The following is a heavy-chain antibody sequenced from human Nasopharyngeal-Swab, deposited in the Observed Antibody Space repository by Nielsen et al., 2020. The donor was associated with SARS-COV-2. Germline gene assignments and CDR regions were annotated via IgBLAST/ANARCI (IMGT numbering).Heavy chain of an antibody. CDR1: GYTFTGYY. Sequence: ASVKVSCKASGYTFTGYYMHWVRQAHGQGLEWMGWINPNSGGTNYAQKFQGRVTMTRDTSISTAYMELSRLRSDDTAVYYCARGPYYDSSGYSDYWGQGTLVTVSS. V-gene: IGHV1-2*02. J-gene: IGHJ4*02. D-gene: IGHD3-22*01. CDR3: ARGPYYDSSGYSDY. CDR2: INPNSGGT.